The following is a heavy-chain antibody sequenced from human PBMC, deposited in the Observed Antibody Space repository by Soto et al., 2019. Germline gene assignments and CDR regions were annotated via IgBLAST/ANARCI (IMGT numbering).Heavy chain of an antibody. CDR2: INHSGST. Sequence: SETLSLTCAVYGGSFSGYYWSWIRQPPGKGLEWIGEINHSGSTTYNPSLKSRFTISVDTSKNQFSLKMSSVTAADTAVYYCAREYYYDSSGYFYSYYYGMDVWGQGTTVTVSS. CDR3: AREYYYDSSGYFYSYYYGMDV. V-gene: IGHV4-34*01. J-gene: IGHJ6*02. CDR1: GGSFSGYY. D-gene: IGHD3-22*01.